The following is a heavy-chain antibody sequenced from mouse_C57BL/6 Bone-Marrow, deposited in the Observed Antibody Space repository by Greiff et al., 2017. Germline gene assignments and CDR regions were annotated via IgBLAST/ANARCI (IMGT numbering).Heavy chain of an antibody. CDR1: GYSITSDY. CDR3: ARSLPDYYGRSYGRHYAMGD. D-gene: IGHD1-1*01. J-gene: IGHJ4*01. Sequence: EVKLMESGPGLAKPSQTLSLTCSVTGYSITSDYWNWIRKFPGNKLEYMGYISYSGSTYYNPSLKSRISITRDTSKNHYYLQLNSVTTEDTATYYCARSLPDYYGRSYGRHYAMGDWGQGPSVTVSS. CDR2: ISYSGST. V-gene: IGHV3-8*01.